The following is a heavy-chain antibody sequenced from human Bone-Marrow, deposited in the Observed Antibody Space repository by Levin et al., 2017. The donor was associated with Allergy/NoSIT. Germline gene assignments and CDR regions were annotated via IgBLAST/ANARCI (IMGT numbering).Heavy chain of an antibody. CDR3: ARSDLSASYFDS. CDR2: INPGNGNT. CDR1: GYIFTTYA. D-gene: IGHD3-3*01. J-gene: IGHJ4*03. Sequence: ASVKVSCKASGYIFTTYAMHWVRQAPGQRLEWMGWINPGNGNTKYSQHFQGRVTITRDTSASTAYMELTSLRSGDTSLYYCARSDLSASYFDSWGQGTLVTLSS. V-gene: IGHV1-3*01.